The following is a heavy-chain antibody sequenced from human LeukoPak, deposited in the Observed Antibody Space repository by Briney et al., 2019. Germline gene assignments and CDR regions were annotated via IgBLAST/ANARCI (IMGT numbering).Heavy chain of an antibody. J-gene: IGHJ3*02. D-gene: IGHD6-19*01. CDR2: INPNSGGT. V-gene: IGHV1-2*02. CDR3: AVAPRWSSGWSGDAFDI. CDR1: GYTFTGYY. Sequence: ASVTVSCKASGYTFTGYYMHWVRQAPGQGLEWMGWINPNSGGTNYAQKFQGRVTMTRDTSISTAYMELSRLRSDDTAVYYCAVAPRWSSGWSGDAFDIWGQGTMVTVSS.